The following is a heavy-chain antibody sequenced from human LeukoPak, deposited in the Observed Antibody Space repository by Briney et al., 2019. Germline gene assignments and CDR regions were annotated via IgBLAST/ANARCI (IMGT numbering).Heavy chain of an antibody. J-gene: IGHJ4*02. CDR3: ARGHPYRYYYGSGSYYTDY. Sequence: SETLSLTCAVYGGSFSGYYWSGIRQPPGRGLEWIGEINHSGSTNYNPSLKSRVNISVDTSKNQFSLKLSSVTAADTAVYYCARGHPYRYYYGSGSYYTDYWGQGTLVTVSS. CDR1: GGSFSGYY. D-gene: IGHD3-10*01. V-gene: IGHV4-34*01. CDR2: INHSGST.